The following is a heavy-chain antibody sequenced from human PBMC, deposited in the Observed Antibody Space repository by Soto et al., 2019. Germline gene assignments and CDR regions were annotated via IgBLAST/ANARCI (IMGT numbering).Heavy chain of an antibody. V-gene: IGHV4-61*01. CDR3: ARALTNYYDSNGYSTLFDH. CDR2: IYYSGST. J-gene: IGHJ4*02. D-gene: IGHD3-22*01. Sequence: SETLSLTCTVSGGSVSSSSYYWSWIRQPPGKGLEWIGYIYYSGSTNYNPSLKSRVTISVDTSKNQFSLKLGSVTAADTAVYLCARALTNYYDSNGYSTLFDHCGLGTLVTVSA. CDR1: GGSVSSSSYY.